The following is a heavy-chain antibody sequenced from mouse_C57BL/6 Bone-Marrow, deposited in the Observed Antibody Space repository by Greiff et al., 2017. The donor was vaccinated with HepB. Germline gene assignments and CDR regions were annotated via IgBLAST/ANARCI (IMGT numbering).Heavy chain of an antibody. CDR1: GYSITSDY. J-gene: IGHJ1*03. CDR2: ISYSGST. V-gene: IGHV3-8*01. CDR3: ARVYYYGSSYWYFDV. D-gene: IGHD1-1*01. Sequence: DVKLVESGPGLAKPSQTLSLTCSVTGYSITSDYWNWIRKFPGNKLEYMGYISYSGSTYYNPSLKSRISITRDTSKNQYYLQLNSVTTEDTATYYCARVYYYGSSYWYFDVWGTGTTVTVSS.